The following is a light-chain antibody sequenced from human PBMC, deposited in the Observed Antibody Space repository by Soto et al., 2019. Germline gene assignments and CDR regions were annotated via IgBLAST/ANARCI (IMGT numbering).Light chain of an antibody. V-gene: IGKV1-27*01. CDR1: QAITNY. CDR2: AAS. Sequence: DIQMTQSPSSLSASVGDRVTITCRASQAITNYLAWYQQKPGKVPKLLIHAASTLQAGVPSRCSGTGSGTDFTLTISSLQPEDVASYYCQNYNSAPLTFGGGTKVEI. CDR3: QNYNSAPLT. J-gene: IGKJ4*01.